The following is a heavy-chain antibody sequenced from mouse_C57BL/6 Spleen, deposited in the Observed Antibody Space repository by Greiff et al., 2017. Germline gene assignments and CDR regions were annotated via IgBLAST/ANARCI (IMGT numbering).Heavy chain of an antibody. CDR1: GYAFSSSW. D-gene: IGHD1-1*01. V-gene: IGHV1-82*01. CDR2: IYPGDGDT. CDR3: AIWWSYGSSYYWDY. J-gene: IGHJ2*01. Sequence: VQLLQSGPELVKPGASVKISCKASGYAFSSSWMNWVKQRPGKGLEWIGRIYPGDGDTNYNGKFKGKVALTADKSSSTAYMQLSSLTSEDSSVYFGAIWWSYGSSYYWDYWGQGTTLTVSS.